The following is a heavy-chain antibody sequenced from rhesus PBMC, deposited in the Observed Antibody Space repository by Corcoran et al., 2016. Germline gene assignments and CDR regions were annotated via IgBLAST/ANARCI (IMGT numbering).Heavy chain of an antibody. V-gene: IGHV4-122*02. CDR2: ISYSGST. J-gene: IGHJ4*01. CDR1: GDSISSGYSY. Sequence: QVQLQESGPVLVKPSATLSLTCAVSGDSISSGYSYWSWIRPPPGKGLEWIGYISYSGSTNYNPSLKSRVTISKDASKNQFSLKLSSGTAADTAVYYWARSPLLFDYWGQGVLVTVSS. CDR3: ARSPLLFDY. D-gene: IGHD2-15*01.